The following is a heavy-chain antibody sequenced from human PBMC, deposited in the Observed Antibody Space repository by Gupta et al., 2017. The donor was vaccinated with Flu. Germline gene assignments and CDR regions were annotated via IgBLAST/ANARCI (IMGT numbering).Heavy chain of an antibody. J-gene: IGHJ4*02. V-gene: IGHV3-9*01. Sequence: EVQLVESGGGLVQHGRSLRLSCAVPGFTFHDYARHWVRQAPGKGLELVSGINWNSDDISYADSVEGRFTISRDTAKNSLYLEMNSLRAEDTALYYCAKDRLSSGGSRIDYWGQVTLVTVSS. CDR1: GFTFHDYA. CDR2: INWNSDDI. CDR3: AKDRLSSGGSRIDY. D-gene: IGHD2-15*01.